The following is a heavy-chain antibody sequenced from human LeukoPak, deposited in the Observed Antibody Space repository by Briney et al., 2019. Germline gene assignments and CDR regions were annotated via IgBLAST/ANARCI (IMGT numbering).Heavy chain of an antibody. J-gene: IGHJ4*02. V-gene: IGHV3-23*01. CDR1: GFTFSNYA. D-gene: IGHD1-26*01. Sequence: PGGSQRVSCTASGFTFSNYAMTWVRQAPGKGLERVSGISGNGASTYYADSVKGRFTISRDNSKTTLYLQMNSLRAEDTALYHCIPSGRYPTRDHWGQGTPVTVSS. CDR2: ISGNGAST. CDR3: IPSGRYPTRDH.